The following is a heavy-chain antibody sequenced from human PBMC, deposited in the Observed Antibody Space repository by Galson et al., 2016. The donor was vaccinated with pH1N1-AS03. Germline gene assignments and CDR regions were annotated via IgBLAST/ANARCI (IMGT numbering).Heavy chain of an antibody. J-gene: IGHJ3*01. V-gene: IGHV3-74*03. Sequence: SLRLSCAASGFAFNKFWMHWVRQAPGKGLEWVSXIDTDGTSATYADSVKGRFTTSRDNAKNTLYLQMNSLRDEDTAVYYCASDGVFDHKSAFDFWGQGTMVTVSS. CDR2: IDTDGTSA. CDR1: GFAFNKFW. CDR3: ASDGVFDHKSAFDF. D-gene: IGHD3-9*01.